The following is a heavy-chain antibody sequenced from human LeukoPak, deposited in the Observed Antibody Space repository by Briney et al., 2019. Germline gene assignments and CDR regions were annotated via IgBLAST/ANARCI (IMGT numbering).Heavy chain of an antibody. Sequence: GGSLRLSCAASGFTFSSYSMNWVRQAPGKGLEWVSSISSSSSYIYYADSVKGRFTISRDNAKNSLYLQMNSLRAEDTAVYYCAKNSAQERRSYYGIDVWGQGTTVTVSS. CDR1: GFTFSSYS. J-gene: IGHJ6*02. CDR3: AKNSAQERRSYYGIDV. CDR2: ISSSSSYI. D-gene: IGHD1-1*01. V-gene: IGHV3-21*01.